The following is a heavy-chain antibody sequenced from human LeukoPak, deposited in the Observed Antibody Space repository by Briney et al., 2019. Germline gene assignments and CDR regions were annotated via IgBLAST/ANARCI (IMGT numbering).Heavy chain of an antibody. CDR1: GYTFTGYY. V-gene: IGHV1-2*02. CDR3: ARGEAADGYYDFWSGYYTLVFDY. D-gene: IGHD3-3*01. J-gene: IGHJ4*02. Sequence: ASVKVSCKASGYTFTGYYMHWVRQAPGQGLEWMGWINPNSGGTNYAQKFQGRVTMTRDTSISTAYMELSRLRSDDTAVYYCARGEAADGYYDFWSGYYTLVFDYWSQGTLVTVSS. CDR2: INPNSGGT.